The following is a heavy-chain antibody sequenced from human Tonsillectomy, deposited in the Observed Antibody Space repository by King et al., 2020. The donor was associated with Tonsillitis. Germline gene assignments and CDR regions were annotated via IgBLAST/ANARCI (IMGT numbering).Heavy chain of an antibody. V-gene: IGHV3-74*01. Sequence: VQLVESGGGLVQPGGSLRLSCAASGFTFSSYWMHWVRQAPGKGLVWVSRINSDGTYTIYADSVKGRFAISRDNAKNTLYLQMSSLRAKDTAVYYCARGRRFGNVDYWGKGTVVTVAS. CDR1: GFTFSSYW. J-gene: IGHJ4*02. CDR2: INSDGTYT. CDR3: ARGRRFGNVDY. D-gene: IGHD1-1*01.